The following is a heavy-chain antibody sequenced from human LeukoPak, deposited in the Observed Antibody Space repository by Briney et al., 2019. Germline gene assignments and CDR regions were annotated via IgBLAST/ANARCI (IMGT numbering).Heavy chain of an antibody. CDR3: ARENYYGSGSSPGEFDY. J-gene: IGHJ4*02. V-gene: IGHV3-11*01. Sequence: GGSLRLSCAASGFTFSDYDMSWIRQAPGKGLEWVSYISSSGSTIYYADSVKGRFTISRDNAKNSLYLQMNSLRVEDTAVYYCARENYYGSGSSPGEFDYWGQGTLVTVSS. CDR2: ISSSGSTI. D-gene: IGHD3-10*01. CDR1: GFTFSDYD.